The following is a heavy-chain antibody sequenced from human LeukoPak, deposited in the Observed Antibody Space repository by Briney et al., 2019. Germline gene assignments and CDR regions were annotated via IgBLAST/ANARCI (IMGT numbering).Heavy chain of an antibody. V-gene: IGHV3-64*01. CDR1: GFTFSNYA. CDR3: ARWYKSLDV. J-gene: IGHJ6*02. Sequence: GGSLRLSCAASGFTFSNYAIHWFRQAPGKGLEYVSGISSNGGSTYYANSVKGRFTISRDNSKNTLYLQMGSLRPEDMAVYYCARWYKSLDVWGQGTAVTVSS. D-gene: IGHD1-14*01. CDR2: ISSNGGST.